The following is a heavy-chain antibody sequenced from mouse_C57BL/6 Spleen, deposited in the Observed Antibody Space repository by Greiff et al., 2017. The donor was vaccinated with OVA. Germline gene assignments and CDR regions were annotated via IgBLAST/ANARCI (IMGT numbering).Heavy chain of an antibody. Sequence: ESGAELVRPGASVTLSCKASGYTFTDYEMHWVKQTPVHGLEWIGAIDPETGGTAYNQKFKGKAILTADKSSSTAYMELRSLTSEDSAVYYCTRSYYYGSSYGYWGQGTTLTVSS. D-gene: IGHD1-1*01. CDR1: GYTFTDYE. CDR3: TRSYYYGSSYGY. V-gene: IGHV1-15*01. CDR2: IDPETGGT. J-gene: IGHJ2*01.